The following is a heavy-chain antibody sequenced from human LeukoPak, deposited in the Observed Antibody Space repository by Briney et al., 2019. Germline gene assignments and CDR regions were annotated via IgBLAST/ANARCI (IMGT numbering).Heavy chain of an antibody. CDR1: GYTFTGYY. CDR2: IDPNSGGT. J-gene: IGHJ3*02. D-gene: IGHD5-18*01. Sequence: ASVKVSCKASGYTFTGYYMHWVRQAPGQGLEWMGWIDPNSGGTNYAQKFQGRVTMTRDTSISTAYMELSRLRSDDTAVYYCASGIGDTAMVMVGPSVDIWGQGTMVTVSS. V-gene: IGHV1-2*02. CDR3: ASGIGDTAMVMVGPSVDI.